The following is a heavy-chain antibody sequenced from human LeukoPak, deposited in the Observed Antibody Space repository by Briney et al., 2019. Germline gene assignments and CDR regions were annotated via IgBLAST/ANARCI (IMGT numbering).Heavy chain of an antibody. CDR2: MNPNSGNT. D-gene: IGHD3-10*01. CDR1: GYTFTSYD. Sequence: ASVKVFCKASGYTFTSYDINWVRQAPGQGLEWMGWMNPNSGNTGYAQKFQGRVTMTRNTSISTAYMELSSLRSEDTAVYYCARSSTMVRGTVSSIGYWGQGTLVTVSS. CDR3: ARSSTMVRGTVSSIGY. V-gene: IGHV1-8*01. J-gene: IGHJ4*02.